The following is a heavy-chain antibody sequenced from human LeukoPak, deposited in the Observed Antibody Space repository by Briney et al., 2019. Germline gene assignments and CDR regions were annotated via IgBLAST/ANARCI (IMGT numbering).Heavy chain of an antibody. CDR1: GFTFSSYA. J-gene: IGHJ4*02. D-gene: IGHD3-16*02. Sequence: GGSLRLSCAASGFTFSSYAMSWVRQAPGKGLEWVSAFSGSGGSTYYADSVEGRFTISRDNSKNTLYLQMNSLRAEDTAVYYCAKIRLGELSSIDYWGQGTLVTVSS. CDR3: AKIRLGELSSIDY. CDR2: FSGSGGST. V-gene: IGHV3-23*01.